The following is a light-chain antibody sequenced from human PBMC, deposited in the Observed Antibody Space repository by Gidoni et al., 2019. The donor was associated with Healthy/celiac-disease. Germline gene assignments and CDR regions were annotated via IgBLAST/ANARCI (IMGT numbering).Light chain of an antibody. J-gene: IGKJ4*01. CDR2: AAS. CDR3: QQSYSTPPLT. Sequence: DIKMTQSPSSLSASVGDRVTITCRASQSTSSYLNWYQQKPGKAPKLLIYAASSLQSWVPSRFSGSGSGTDFTLTISSLQPEDFATYYCQQSYSTPPLTFGGGTKVEIK. CDR1: QSTSSY. V-gene: IGKV1-39*01.